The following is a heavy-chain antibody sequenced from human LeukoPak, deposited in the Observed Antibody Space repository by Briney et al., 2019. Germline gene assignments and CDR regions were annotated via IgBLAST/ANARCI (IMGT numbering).Heavy chain of an antibody. CDR2: IYYSGST. D-gene: IGHD4-23*01. CDR1: GGSISSYY. J-gene: IGHJ4*02. CDR3: ARESDGGNGFDY. V-gene: IGHV4-59*01. Sequence: SETLSLTCTVSGGSISSYYWSWIRQPPGKGLEWIGYIYYSGSTNYNPSLKSRVTISVDTSKNQFSLKLSSVTAADTAVYCCARESDGGNGFDYWGQGTLVTVSS.